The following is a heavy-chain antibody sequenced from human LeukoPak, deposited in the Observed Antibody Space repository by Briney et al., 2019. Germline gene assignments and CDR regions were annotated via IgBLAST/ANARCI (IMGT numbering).Heavy chain of an antibody. CDR2: ISAYNGNT. CDR1: GYTFTSYG. CDR3: ARDLTLRYFQH. D-gene: IGHD4-23*01. J-gene: IGHJ1*01. Sequence: GASVKVSCKASGYTFTSYGISWVRQAPGQGLEWMGWISAYNGNTNYAQKLQGRVTMTTDASTSTAYMELRSLRSDDTAAYYCARDLTLRYFQHWGQGTLVTVSS. V-gene: IGHV1-18*01.